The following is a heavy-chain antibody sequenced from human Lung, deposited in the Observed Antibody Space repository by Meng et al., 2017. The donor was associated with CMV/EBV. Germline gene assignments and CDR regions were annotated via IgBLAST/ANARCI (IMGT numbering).Heavy chain of an antibody. J-gene: IGHJ4*02. V-gene: IGHV4-4*03. CDR2: IYHSGST. Sequence: VARQECGPGLVKPRGTLALHCGVSCCSISSNIRWTWVRQPPGKGLEWIGDIYHSGSTNYNPSLKSRVTISVDESKNQFSLRLSSVTAADTAVYYCARVGAYCGGDCYHPRWGQGTLVTVSS. CDR3: ARVGAYCGGDCYHPR. D-gene: IGHD2-21*02. CDR1: CCSISSNIR.